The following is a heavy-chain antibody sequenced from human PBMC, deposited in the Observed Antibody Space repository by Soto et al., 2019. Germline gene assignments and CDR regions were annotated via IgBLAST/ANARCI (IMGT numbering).Heavy chain of an antibody. V-gene: IGHV4-30-4*01. J-gene: IGHJ6*02. D-gene: IGHD3-10*01. CDR1: GGSISSGDYY. CDR3: ARDQLITMVRGAAPYYYYYGMDV. CDR2: IYYSGST. Sequence: PSETLSLTCTVSGGSISSGDYYWSWIRQPPGKGLEWIGYIYYSGSTYYNPSLKSRVTISVDTSKNQFSLKLSSVTAADTAVYYCARDQLITMVRGAAPYYYYYGMDVWGQGTTVTVS.